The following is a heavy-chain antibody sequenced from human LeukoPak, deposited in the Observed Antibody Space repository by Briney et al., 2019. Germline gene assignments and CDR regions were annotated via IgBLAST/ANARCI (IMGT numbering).Heavy chain of an antibody. Sequence: GGSLGFSCEASGFTFSGYARGWVRQTPGKGLEWASVFSGSGGSTYYADSVKGRFTISRDNSKNTLYLQMNSLRAEDTAVYYCAKVPTYDSSGYYYVLDAFDIWGQGTMVTVSS. V-gene: IGHV3-23*01. D-gene: IGHD3-22*01. CDR2: FSGSGGST. CDR3: AKVPTYDSSGYYYVLDAFDI. J-gene: IGHJ3*02. CDR1: GFTFSGYA.